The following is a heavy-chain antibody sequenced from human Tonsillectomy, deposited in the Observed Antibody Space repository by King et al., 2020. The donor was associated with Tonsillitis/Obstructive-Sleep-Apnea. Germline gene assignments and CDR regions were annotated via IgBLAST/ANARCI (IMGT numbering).Heavy chain of an antibody. CDR1: GGSISSSSYY. J-gene: IGHJ4*02. CDR3: ARGRTLHRYSSGWYYFDY. V-gene: IGHV4-39*01. Sequence: QLQESGPGLVKPSETLSLTCTVSGGSISSSSYYWGWIRQPPGKGLEWIGSIYYSGSTYYNPSLKSRVTISVDTSKNQFSLKLSSVTAADTAVYYCARGRTLHRYSSGWYYFDYWGQGTLVTVSS. D-gene: IGHD6-19*01. CDR2: IYYSGST.